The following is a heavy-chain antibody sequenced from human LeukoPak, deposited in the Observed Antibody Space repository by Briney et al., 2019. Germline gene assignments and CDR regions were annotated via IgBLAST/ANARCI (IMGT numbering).Heavy chain of an antibody. J-gene: IGHJ5*02. CDR1: GFTFSSYA. D-gene: IGHD1-14*01. V-gene: IGHV3-23*01. Sequence: GGSLRLSCAASGFTFSSYAMRWVRQEPGKGPEWVSGISDDTFSTYYTDSLKGRFTISRDNSKSTVYLQMDNLGDDDTAIYYCVKEGEGNTYNPKTGPPPGGQGTLVTVSP. CDR3: VKEGEGNTYNPKTGPPP. CDR2: ISDDTFST.